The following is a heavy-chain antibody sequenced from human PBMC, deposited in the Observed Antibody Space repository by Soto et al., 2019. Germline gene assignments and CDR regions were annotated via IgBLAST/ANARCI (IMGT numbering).Heavy chain of an antibody. D-gene: IGHD3-10*01. J-gene: IGHJ4*02. CDR1: GGTFSSFG. V-gene: IGHV1-69*13. Sequence: SVKVSCKASGGTFSSFGISWVRQAPGQGLEWMGGIIPVFGRPNYAQKFQGRVTITADESTSTAYMELSSLRSEDTAVYYCAVYGSGSSPFDYWGQGTLVTVSS. CDR2: IIPVFGRP. CDR3: AVYGSGSSPFDY.